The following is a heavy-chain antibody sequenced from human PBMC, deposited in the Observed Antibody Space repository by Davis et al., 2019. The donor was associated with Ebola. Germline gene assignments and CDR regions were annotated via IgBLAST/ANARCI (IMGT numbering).Heavy chain of an antibody. CDR1: GFTFSSYG. Sequence: GESLKISCAASGFTFSSYGMHWVRQAPGKGLAWVAVISYDGSNKYYADSVKGRFTISRDNSKNTLYLQMNSLRAEDTAVYYCAKDRKVGATGYYYYYYGMDVWGQGTTVTVSS. V-gene: IGHV3-30*18. CDR2: ISYDGSNK. D-gene: IGHD1-26*01. CDR3: AKDRKVGATGYYYYYYGMDV. J-gene: IGHJ6*02.